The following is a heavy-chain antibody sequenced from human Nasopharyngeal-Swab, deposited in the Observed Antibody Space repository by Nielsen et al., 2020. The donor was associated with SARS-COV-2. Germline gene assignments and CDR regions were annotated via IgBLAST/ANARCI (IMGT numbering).Heavy chain of an antibody. Sequence: SETLSLTCAVNSESLSAYYWSWIRQPPGNGLEWIGQIHQSGITYYNAPLKSRVIISVEMSKNQIALNLNSVTAADTAVYYCARGPLDSTHDFDYWDQGTLVTVSS. CDR3: ARGPLDSTHDFDY. D-gene: IGHD2-15*01. V-gene: IGHV4-34*01. CDR1: SESLSAYY. J-gene: IGHJ4*02. CDR2: IHQSGIT.